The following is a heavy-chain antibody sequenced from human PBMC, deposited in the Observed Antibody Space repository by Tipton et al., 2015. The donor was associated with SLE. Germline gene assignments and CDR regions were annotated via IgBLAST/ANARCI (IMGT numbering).Heavy chain of an antibody. CDR1: GYSISSGYY. CDR3: ARGPMGILDY. J-gene: IGHJ4*02. D-gene: IGHD7-27*01. CDR2: IYHSGST. V-gene: IGHV4-38-2*01. Sequence: TLSLTCAVSGYSISSGYYWGWIRQPPGKGLGWIGSIYHSGSTYYNPSLKSRVTISVDTSKNQFSLKLSSVTAADTAVYYCARGPMGILDYWGQGTLVTVSS.